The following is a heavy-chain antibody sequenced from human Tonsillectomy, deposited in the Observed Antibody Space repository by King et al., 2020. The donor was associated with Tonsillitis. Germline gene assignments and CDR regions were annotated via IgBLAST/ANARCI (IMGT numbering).Heavy chain of an antibody. D-gene: IGHD3-22*01. Sequence: QLQESGPGLVKPSETLSLTCTVPGGSISSSSYYWGWIRQPPGKGLEWIGSIYYSGSTYYNPSLKSRVTMSVDTSNNQFSLKLSSVTAADTAVYYCARGSRLGIYYFDYWGQGTLVTVSS. CDR1: GGSISSSSYY. CDR2: IYYSGST. CDR3: ARGSRLGIYYFDY. V-gene: IGHV4-39*01. J-gene: IGHJ4*02.